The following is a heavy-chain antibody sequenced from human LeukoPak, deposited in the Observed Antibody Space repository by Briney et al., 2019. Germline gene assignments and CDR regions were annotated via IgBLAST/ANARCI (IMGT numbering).Heavy chain of an antibody. D-gene: IGHD4-17*01. J-gene: IGHJ3*02. CDR3: ARPATYGDYLTTDAFDI. CDR1: GFTFSDYY. CDR2: ISSSGSTI. V-gene: IGHV3-11*01. Sequence: GGSLRLSCAASGFTFSDYYMSWIRQAPGKGLEWVSYISSSGSTIYYADSVKGRFTISRDNAKNSLYLQMNSLRAEDTAVYYCARPATYGDYLTTDAFDIWGQGTMVTVSS.